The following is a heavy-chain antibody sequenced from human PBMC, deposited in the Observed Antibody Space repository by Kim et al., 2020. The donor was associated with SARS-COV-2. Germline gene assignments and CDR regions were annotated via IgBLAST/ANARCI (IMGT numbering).Heavy chain of an antibody. Sequence: GGSLRLSCAASGFTFSSYSMNWVRQAPGKGLEWVSSISSSSSYIYYADSVKGRFTISRDNAKNSLYLQMNSLRAEDTAVYYCARVKGGGTAGAAAGTAFDIWGQGTMVTVSS. J-gene: IGHJ3*02. D-gene: IGHD6-13*01. CDR2: ISSSSSYI. CDR1: GFTFSSYS. CDR3: ARVKGGGTAGAAAGTAFDI. V-gene: IGHV3-21*01.